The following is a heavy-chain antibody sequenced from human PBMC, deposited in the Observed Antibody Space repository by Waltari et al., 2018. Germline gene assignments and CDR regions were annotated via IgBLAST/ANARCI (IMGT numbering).Heavy chain of an antibody. V-gene: IGHV1-2*02. CDR1: GYTFTAYF. CDR3: VRDVNDDPRGDY. D-gene: IGHD1-1*01. Sequence: QVQLVQSGTEVTKPGASVEVSCQAFGYTFTAYFLHWVRQAPGQGLEWRGWLDPKTGDRNSAPRFQGRVTMTRDTSINTAYLKVTSLKSDDTAVYYCVRDVNDDPRGDYWGQGTLVTVSS. J-gene: IGHJ4*02. CDR2: LDPKTGDR.